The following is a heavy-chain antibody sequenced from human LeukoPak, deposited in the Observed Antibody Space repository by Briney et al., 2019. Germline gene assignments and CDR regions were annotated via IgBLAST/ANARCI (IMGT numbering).Heavy chain of an antibody. Sequence: APVKVSCTAFGYTFTTYGINWVRQAPGQGLEWMGWIGPYNINTHYAQKVQGRVTMTTDTSTSTAYMELRSLRSDDTAVYYCARTRDCSKTNCYVMDPWGQGTLVTVSS. V-gene: IGHV1-18*04. J-gene: IGHJ5*02. D-gene: IGHD2-2*01. CDR3: ARTRDCSKTNCYVMDP. CDR2: IGPYNINT. CDR1: GYTFTTYG.